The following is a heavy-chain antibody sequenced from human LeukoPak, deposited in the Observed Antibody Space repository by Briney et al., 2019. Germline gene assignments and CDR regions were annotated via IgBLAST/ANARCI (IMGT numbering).Heavy chain of an antibody. Sequence: GGSLRLSCAASGFTVSSNYMSWVRQAPGKGLEWVSVIYSGGSTYYADSVKGRFTISRDNSKNTLYLQMNGLRAEDTAVYYCARDGSYSRFDYWGQGTLVTVSS. J-gene: IGHJ4*02. V-gene: IGHV3-53*01. CDR2: IYSGGST. CDR1: GFTVSSNY. CDR3: ARDGSYSRFDY. D-gene: IGHD1-26*01.